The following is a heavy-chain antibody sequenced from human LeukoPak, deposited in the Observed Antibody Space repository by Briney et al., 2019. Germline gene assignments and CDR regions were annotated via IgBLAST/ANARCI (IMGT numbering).Heavy chain of an antibody. CDR2: IIPILGIA. Sequence: SVKVSCKASGGTFSSYAISWVRQAPGQGLEWMGRIIPILGIANYAQKFQGRVTITADKSTSTAYMELSSLRSEDTAVYYCARDSTLGYCSGGSCPTTYWGQGTLVTVSS. J-gene: IGHJ4*02. CDR3: ARDSTLGYCSGGSCPTTY. D-gene: IGHD2-15*01. V-gene: IGHV1-69*04. CDR1: GGTFSSYA.